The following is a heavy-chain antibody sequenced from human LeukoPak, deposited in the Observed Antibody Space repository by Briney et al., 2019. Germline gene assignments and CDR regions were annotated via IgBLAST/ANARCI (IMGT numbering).Heavy chain of an antibody. CDR2: INEDGSEK. J-gene: IGHJ4*02. Sequence: GGSLRLSCAASGFTFTDHWMSWVRQAPGKGLEWVANINEDGSEKYYVDSVKGRFTISRDNAKKSLYLQMNSLRAEDTAVYYCAREGTGVSRDYWGQGTLVTVAS. D-gene: IGHD3/OR15-3a*01. CDR1: GFTFTDHW. V-gene: IGHV3-7*01. CDR3: AREGTGVSRDY.